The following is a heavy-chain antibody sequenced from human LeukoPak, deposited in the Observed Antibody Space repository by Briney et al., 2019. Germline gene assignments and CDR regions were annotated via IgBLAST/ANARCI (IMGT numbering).Heavy chain of an antibody. CDR1: GFTFSTHA. CDR3: AGDPGVIPVHYMDA. D-gene: IGHD4-23*01. Sequence: GGSLRLSCVVSGFTFSTHAMTWVRQAPGKGLERVSDISGPGGTTYYAASVKGRFTISRDNSKNTLFLQMNSLRAEDTAVYYCAGDPGVIPVHYMDAWGKGTTVIVSS. CDR2: ISGPGGTT. J-gene: IGHJ6*03. V-gene: IGHV3-23*01.